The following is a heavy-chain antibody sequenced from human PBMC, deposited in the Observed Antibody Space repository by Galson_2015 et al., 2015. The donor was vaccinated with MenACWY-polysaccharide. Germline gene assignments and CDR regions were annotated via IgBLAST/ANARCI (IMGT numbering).Heavy chain of an antibody. CDR1: GFSFSGYG. CDR2: ISPSGDTT. CDR3: AKSRRRVVVTATNWYFDL. D-gene: IGHD2-21*02. J-gene: IGHJ2*01. Sequence: SLRLSCAASGFSFSGYGMNWVRQVSGKGLEWVSGISPSGDTTYYADSVKGRFTISRDSSKSTLYLQMNGLRAEDTAVYYCAKSRRRVVVTATNWYFDLWGRGTLVTVSS. V-gene: IGHV3-23*01.